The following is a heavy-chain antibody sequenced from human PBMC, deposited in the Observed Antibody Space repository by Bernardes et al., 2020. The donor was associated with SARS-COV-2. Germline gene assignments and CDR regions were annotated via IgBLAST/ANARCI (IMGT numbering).Heavy chain of an antibody. CDR3: AKFLAGSSPHRTGAVSYFDS. D-gene: IGHD1-26*01. V-gene: IGHV3-23*01. Sequence: GGSLRLSCAASGFTFSSYAMSWVRQAPGEGLEWVSPISCSGGTTCYTDSVKGRFTISRDNSKNTLYLQMKSLRAEDTAIYYCAKFLAGSSPHRTGAVSYFDSWGQGTLVTVSS. J-gene: IGHJ4*02. CDR2: ISCSGGTT. CDR1: GFTFSSYA.